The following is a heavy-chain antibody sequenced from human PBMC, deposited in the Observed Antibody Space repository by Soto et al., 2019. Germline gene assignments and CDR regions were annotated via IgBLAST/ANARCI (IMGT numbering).Heavy chain of an antibody. V-gene: IGHV1-69*12. CDR2: IIPMFGAA. CDR3: ASCLGNYYYYGMDV. CDR1: GGTFSRNA. Sequence: QVQLVQSGAEVKKPGSSVKVSCKASGGTFSRNAISWVRQAPGQGLEWMGGIIPMFGAANYAQKFQGRVTITADESTSTAYMELSSLRSEDTAVYYCASCLGNYYYYGMDVWGQGTTVTVSS. J-gene: IGHJ6*02.